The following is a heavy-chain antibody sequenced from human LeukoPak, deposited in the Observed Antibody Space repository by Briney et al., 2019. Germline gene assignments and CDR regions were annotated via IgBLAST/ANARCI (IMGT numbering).Heavy chain of an antibody. D-gene: IGHD1-1*01. J-gene: IGHJ4*02. V-gene: IGHV3-11*06. CDR3: ARNEWGSYYFDY. CDR2: ISSSSSYI. Sequence: GGSLRLSCAASGFTFSDYYMSWIRQAPGKGLEWVSSISSSSSYIYYADSVKGRFTISRDNAKNSLYLQMNSLRAEDTAVYYCARNEWGSYYFDYWGQGTLVTVSS. CDR1: GFTFSDYY.